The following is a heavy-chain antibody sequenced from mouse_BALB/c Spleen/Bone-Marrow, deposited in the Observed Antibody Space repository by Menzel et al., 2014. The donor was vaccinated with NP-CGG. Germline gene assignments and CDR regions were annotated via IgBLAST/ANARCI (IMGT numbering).Heavy chain of an antibody. CDR2: INPDSSTI. CDR1: GFDFTRYW. Sequence: EVQRVESGGGLVQPGGSLKLSCAASGFDFTRYWMSWVRQAPGKGLEWIGEINPDSSTINYTPSLKDKFIISRDNSKNTLYLQMSKVRSEVTALYYCARQGYYGRGDYWGQSTTLTVSS. CDR3: ARQGYYGRGDY. J-gene: IGHJ2*01. D-gene: IGHD2-1*01. V-gene: IGHV4-1*02.